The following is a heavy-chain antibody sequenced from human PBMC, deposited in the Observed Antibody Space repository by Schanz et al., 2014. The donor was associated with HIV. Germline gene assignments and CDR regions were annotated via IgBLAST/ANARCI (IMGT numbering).Heavy chain of an antibody. Sequence: QVHLVESGGGVAQPGRPLRLSCTASGFTFSSYGMHWVRQAPGKGLEWVAGISYDGSNKYYADSVKGRFTISRDNSKNTLYLQMNSLRAEDTAVYYCAKDPNDREKAFDYWGQGTLVTVSS. CDR3: AKDPNDREKAFDY. D-gene: IGHD3-22*01. V-gene: IGHV3-30*18. J-gene: IGHJ4*02. CDR1: GFTFSSYG. CDR2: ISYDGSNK.